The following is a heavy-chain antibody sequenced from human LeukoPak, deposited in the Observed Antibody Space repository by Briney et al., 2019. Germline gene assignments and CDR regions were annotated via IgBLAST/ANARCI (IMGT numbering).Heavy chain of an antibody. CDR1: GGSISSGGYY. J-gene: IGHJ4*02. D-gene: IGHD6-19*01. Sequence: SETLSLTCTVSGGSISSGGYYWSWIRQHPGKGLEWIGYIYYSGSTYYNPSLKSRVTISVDTSKNQFSLKLSSVTAADTAVYYCARRGAWLPREGAFDYWGQGTLVTVSS. CDR2: IYYSGST. V-gene: IGHV4-31*03. CDR3: ARRGAWLPREGAFDY.